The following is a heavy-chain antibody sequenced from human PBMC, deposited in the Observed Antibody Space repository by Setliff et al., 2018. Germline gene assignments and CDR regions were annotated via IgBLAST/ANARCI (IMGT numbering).Heavy chain of an antibody. Sequence: ASVKFSCKVSGYTLTELSMHWVRQAPGKGLEWMGGFDPEDGETIYAQKFQGRVTMTEDTSTDTAYMELSSLRSEDTAVYYCARDVFPYHYEGAFDIWGQGTMVTVSS. J-gene: IGHJ3*02. CDR2: FDPEDGET. D-gene: IGHD3-22*01. CDR1: GYTLTELS. CDR3: ARDVFPYHYEGAFDI. V-gene: IGHV1-24*01.